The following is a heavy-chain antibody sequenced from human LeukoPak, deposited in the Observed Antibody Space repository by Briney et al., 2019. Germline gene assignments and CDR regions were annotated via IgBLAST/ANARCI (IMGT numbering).Heavy chain of an antibody. CDR2: INHSGST. D-gene: IGHD5-24*01. V-gene: IGHV4-34*01. J-gene: IGHJ4*02. CDR3: ARRDPALYYFDY. CDR1: GGSFSGYY. Sequence: PSETLSLTCAVYGGSFSGYYWSWIRQPPGKGLEWIGEINHSGSTNYNPSLKSRVTISVDKSKNQFSLKLSSVTAADTAVYYCARRDPALYYFDYWGQGTLVTVSS.